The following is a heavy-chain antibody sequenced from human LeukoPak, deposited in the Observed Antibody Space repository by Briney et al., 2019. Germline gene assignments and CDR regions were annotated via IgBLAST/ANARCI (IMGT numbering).Heavy chain of an antibody. Sequence: GASVKVSCKASGGTFSSYAISWVRQAPGQGLEWMGRIIPILGIANYAQKFQGRVTITADKSTSTAYMELRSLRSDDTAVYYCARASMVGPFDAFVIWGQGTMVTVSS. CDR1: GGTFSSYA. D-gene: IGHD3-10*01. V-gene: IGHV1-69*04. J-gene: IGHJ3*02. CDR3: ARASMVGPFDAFVI. CDR2: IIPILGIA.